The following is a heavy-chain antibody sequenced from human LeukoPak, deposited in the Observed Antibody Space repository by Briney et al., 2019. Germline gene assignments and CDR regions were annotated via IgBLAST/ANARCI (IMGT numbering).Heavy chain of an antibody. CDR1: GFSLSNTGVG. D-gene: IGHD6-13*01. CDR3: AHRHLGYSSSWPLPFDY. J-gene: IGHJ4*02. Sequence: SGPTLVKPPQTLTLTCTFSGFSLSNTGVGVGWLRQPPGKALEWLALIYWDGDKRYSPSLKSSLTITKDTSKNQVVLTMTNMDPVDTATYSCAHRHLGYSSSWPLPFDYWGQGTLVTVSS. CDR2: IYWDGDK. V-gene: IGHV2-5*02.